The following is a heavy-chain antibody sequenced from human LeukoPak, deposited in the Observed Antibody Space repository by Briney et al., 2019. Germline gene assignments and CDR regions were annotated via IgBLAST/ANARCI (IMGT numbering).Heavy chain of an antibody. CDR2: IKPDGSEK. Sequence: GGSLRLSCAASGFTFTNYWMSWVRQAPGKGLEWVANIKPDGSEKYYVDSVKGRFTISRDSAKNSLYLQMNSLRAEDTAVYYCARDYYYGSGSYLKWGQGTLVTVSS. CDR3: ARDYYYGSGSYLK. J-gene: IGHJ4*02. CDR1: GFTFTNYW. D-gene: IGHD3-10*01. V-gene: IGHV3-7*01.